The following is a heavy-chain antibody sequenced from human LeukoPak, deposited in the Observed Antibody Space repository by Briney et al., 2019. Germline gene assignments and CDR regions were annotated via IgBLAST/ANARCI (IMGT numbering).Heavy chain of an antibody. CDR3: ARRSSRYYYYYMDV. V-gene: IGHV4-30-4*07. D-gene: IGHD2-2*01. Sequence: SQTLSLTCAVSGGSISSGGYSWSWIRQPPGKGLEWIGYIYYSGSTYYNPSLKSRVTISVDTSKNQFSLKLSSVTAADTAVYYCARRSSRYYYYYMDVWGKGTSVTVSS. CDR2: IYYSGST. CDR1: GGSISSGGYS. J-gene: IGHJ6*03.